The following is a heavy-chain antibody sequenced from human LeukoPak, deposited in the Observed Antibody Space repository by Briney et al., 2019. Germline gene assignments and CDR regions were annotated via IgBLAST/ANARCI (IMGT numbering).Heavy chain of an antibody. D-gene: IGHD6-13*01. V-gene: IGHV4-39*01. Sequence: SETLSLTRSVSGGSIGSSSYYWGWIRQSPGKGLEWIGSIYYSGTTYYNPSLMSRVTISVDTSKNHFPLRLSSVTAADTAVYYCARHPPVSSSWYPLDYWGQGTLVTVSS. CDR3: ARHPPVSSSWYPLDY. CDR1: GGSIGSSSYY. CDR2: IYYSGTT. J-gene: IGHJ4*02.